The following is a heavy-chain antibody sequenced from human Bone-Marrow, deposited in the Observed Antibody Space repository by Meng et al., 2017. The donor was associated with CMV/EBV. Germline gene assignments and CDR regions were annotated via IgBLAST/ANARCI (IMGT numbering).Heavy chain of an antibody. D-gene: IGHD2-2*02. CDR2: ISYDGSNK. CDR1: GFTFSSYA. V-gene: IGHV3-30-3*01. CDR3: ARDQGIVVVPAAINY. Sequence: GESLKISCAASGFTFSSYAMHWVRQAPGKGLEWVAVISYDGSNKYYADSVKGRFTISRDNSKNTLYLQMNSLRAEDTAVYYCARDQGIVVVPAAINYWGQGTLVTVSS. J-gene: IGHJ4*02.